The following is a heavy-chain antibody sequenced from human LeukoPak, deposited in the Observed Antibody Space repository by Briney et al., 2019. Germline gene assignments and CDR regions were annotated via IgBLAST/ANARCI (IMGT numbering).Heavy chain of an antibody. CDR2: ISGSGGST. D-gene: IGHD5-18*01. Sequence: GRSLRLSCAASGFTFSSYAMSWVRQAPGKGLEWVSAISGSGGSTYYADPVKGRFTISRDNSKNTLYLQMNSLRAEDTAVYYCAKDRGYSYGPFDYWGQGTLVTVSS. CDR1: GFTFSSYA. J-gene: IGHJ4*02. CDR3: AKDRGYSYGPFDY. V-gene: IGHV3-23*01.